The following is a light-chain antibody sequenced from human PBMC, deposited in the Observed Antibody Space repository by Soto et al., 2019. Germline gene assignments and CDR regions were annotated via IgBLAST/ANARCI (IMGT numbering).Light chain of an antibody. CDR1: SSNIGSNT. Sequence: QPVLTQPPSASGTPGQRVTISCSGSSSNIGSNTVNWYQQLPGTAPKLLIYSNNQRPSGVPDRFSGAKSGTSAALAISGLLSEDEADYYCSAWDDSLNGLYVFGSGTKVTVL. J-gene: IGLJ1*01. CDR2: SNN. V-gene: IGLV1-44*01. CDR3: SAWDDSLNGLYV.